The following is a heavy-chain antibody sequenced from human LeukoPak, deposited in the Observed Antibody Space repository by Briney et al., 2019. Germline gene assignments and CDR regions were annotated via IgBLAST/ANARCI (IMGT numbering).Heavy chain of an antibody. V-gene: IGHV4-4*02. CDR1: GGSISSSNW. J-gene: IGHJ4*02. D-gene: IGHD3-16*01. CDR3: ARGEFDGGVYFDY. Sequence: SGTLSLTCAVSGGSISSSNWWSWVRQPPGKGLEWIGEIYHSGSTNYKPSLKSRVTISVDKSKNQFSLKLSYVTAADTAVYYCARGEFDGGVYFDYWGQGTLVTVSS. CDR2: IYHSGST.